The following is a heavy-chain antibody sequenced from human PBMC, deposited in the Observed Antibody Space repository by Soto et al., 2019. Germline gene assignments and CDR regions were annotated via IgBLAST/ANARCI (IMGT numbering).Heavy chain of an antibody. D-gene: IGHD3-22*01. CDR2: ISGSGGST. CDR1: GFTFSSYA. CDR3: AKVANYYDSSGYYYDPSYFDY. V-gene: IGHV3-23*01. J-gene: IGHJ4*02. Sequence: GGSLRLSCAASGFTFSSYAMSWVRQAPGKGLEWVSAISGSGGSTYYADSVKGRFTISRDNSKNTLYLQMNSLRAEDTAVYYCAKVANYYDSSGYYYDPSYFDYWGQGTLVTVSS.